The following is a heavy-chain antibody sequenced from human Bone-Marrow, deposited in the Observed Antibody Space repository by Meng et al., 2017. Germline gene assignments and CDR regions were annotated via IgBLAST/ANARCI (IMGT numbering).Heavy chain of an antibody. Sequence: GGSLRLSCAASGFTFSSYSMNWVRQAPGKGLEWVSSISSSSSYIYYADSVKGRFTISRDNAKNSLYLQMNSLRAEDKAVYYCAREGFEAAAGTENWFDPWGQGTLVTVSS. CDR1: GFTFSSYS. CDR2: ISSSSSYI. J-gene: IGHJ5*02. D-gene: IGHD6-13*01. V-gene: IGHV3-21*01. CDR3: AREGFEAAAGTENWFDP.